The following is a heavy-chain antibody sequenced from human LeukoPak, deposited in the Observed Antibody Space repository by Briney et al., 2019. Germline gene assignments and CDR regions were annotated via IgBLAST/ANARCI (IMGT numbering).Heavy chain of an antibody. CDR2: IYHSGST. CDR3: ARHGWHAWYFDL. CDR1: GGSISSGGYS. D-gene: IGHD6-19*01. J-gene: IGHJ2*01. V-gene: IGHV4-30-2*01. Sequence: PSETLSLTCAVSGGSISSGGYSWSWIRQPPGKGLEWIGYIYHSGSTYYNPSLKSRVTISVDRSKNQFSLKLSSVTAADTAVYFCARHGWHAWYFDLWGRGTLVTVSS.